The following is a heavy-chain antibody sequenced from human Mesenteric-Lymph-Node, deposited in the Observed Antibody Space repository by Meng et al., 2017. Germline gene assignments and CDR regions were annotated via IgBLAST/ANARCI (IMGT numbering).Heavy chain of an antibody. V-gene: IGHV1-46*01. CDR2: INPSGGST. Sequence: ASVKVSCKASGYTFRFYYMHWVRQAPGQGLEWMGIINPSGGSTSYAQKFQGRVTMTRDTSTSTVYMELSSLRSDDTAVYYCARDPPPFSGSPFYFDYWGQGTLVTVSS. J-gene: IGHJ4*02. CDR3: ARDPPPFSGSPFYFDY. CDR1: GYTFRFYY. D-gene: IGHD3-22*01.